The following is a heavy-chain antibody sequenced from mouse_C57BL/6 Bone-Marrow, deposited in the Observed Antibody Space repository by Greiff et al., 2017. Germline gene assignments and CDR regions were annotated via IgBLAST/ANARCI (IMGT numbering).Heavy chain of an antibody. Sequence: VQVVESGPELVKPGASVKISCKASGYAFSSSWMNWVKQRPGKGLEWIGRIYPGDGDTNYNGKFKGKATLTADKSSSTAYMQLSSLTSEDSAVYFCAGYPWFAYWGQGTLVTVSA. D-gene: IGHD2-2*01. CDR2: IYPGDGDT. V-gene: IGHV1-82*01. CDR1: GYAFSSSW. CDR3: AGYPWFAY. J-gene: IGHJ3*01.